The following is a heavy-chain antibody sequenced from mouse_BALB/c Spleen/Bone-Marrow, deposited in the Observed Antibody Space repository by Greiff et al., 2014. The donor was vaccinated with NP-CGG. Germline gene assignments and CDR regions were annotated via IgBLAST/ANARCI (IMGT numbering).Heavy chain of an antibody. CDR1: GFNIKDYY. V-gene: IGHV14-1*02. D-gene: IGHD1-1*02. CDR2: IDPENDNN. J-gene: IGHJ3*01. CDR3: AEVGMIPTGFAY. Sequence: EVQLQQSGAELVRPGALVKLSCKVSGFNIKDYYMHWVKQRPEQGLEWIGWIDPENDNNIYDPKFQGKASITADTSSNTAYLQLSSLTSEDTAVYYCAEVGMIPTGFAYWGQGTLVTVSA.